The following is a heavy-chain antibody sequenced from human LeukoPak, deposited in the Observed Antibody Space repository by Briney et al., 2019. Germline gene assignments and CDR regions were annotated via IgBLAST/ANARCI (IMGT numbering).Heavy chain of an antibody. CDR1: GGSISSSSYY. CDR2: INHSGST. J-gene: IGHJ5*02. D-gene: IGHD3-3*01. CDR3: ARAGLYYDFWSGYYGTWFDP. Sequence: SETLSLTCTVSGGSISSSSYYWGWIRQPPGKGLEWIGEINHSGSTNYNPSLKSRVTISVDTSKSQFSLKLSSVTAADTAVYYCARAGLYYDFWSGYYGTWFDPWGQGTLVTVSS. V-gene: IGHV4-39*07.